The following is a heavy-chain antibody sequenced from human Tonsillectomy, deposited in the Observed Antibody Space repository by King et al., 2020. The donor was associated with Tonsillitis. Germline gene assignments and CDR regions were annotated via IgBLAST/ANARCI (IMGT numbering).Heavy chain of an antibody. J-gene: IGHJ6*02. CDR1: GGTFSSYA. D-gene: IGHD3-22*01. CDR2: IIPIFGTA. CDR3: ARSCCSYDSSGYYPRPVFYDYYYGMDV. V-gene: IGHV1-69*01. Sequence: VQLVESGAEVKKPGSSVKVSCKASGGTFSSYAISWVRQAPGQGLEWMGGIIPIFGTANYAQKFQGRVTITADESTSTAYMELSSLRSEDTAVYYCARSCCSYDSSGYYPRPVFYDYYYGMDVWGQGTTVTVSS.